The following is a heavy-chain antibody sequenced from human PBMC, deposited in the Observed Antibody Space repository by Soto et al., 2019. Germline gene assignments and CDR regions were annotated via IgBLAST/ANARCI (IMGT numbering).Heavy chain of an antibody. V-gene: IGHV3-30-3*01. CDR3: ARGPADY. CDR1: GFTFSSYA. CDR2: ISYDGSNK. J-gene: IGHJ4*02. Sequence: QVQLVESGGGVVQPGRSLRLSCAASGFTFSSYAMHWVRQAPGKGLEWVGVISYDGSNKYYADSVKGRFTISRDNSKNTLYLQMNSLRAEDTAVYYCARGPADYWDQGTLVTVSS.